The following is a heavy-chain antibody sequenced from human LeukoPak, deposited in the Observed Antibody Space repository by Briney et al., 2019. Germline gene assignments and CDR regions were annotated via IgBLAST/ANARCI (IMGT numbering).Heavy chain of an antibody. CDR2: INSRSTII. J-gene: IGHJ6*03. CDR1: GFIFSSYS. CDR3: AREGIGYYIDG. D-gene: IGHD2-15*01. V-gene: IGHV3-48*01. Sequence: PGGSLRLSCAASGFIFSSYSMNWVRQAPGKGLEWISYINSRSTIIKVAASVKGRIIISRDNGKNSLYLELNSLRAEDTALYYCAREGIGYYIDGWGRGARVIVSS.